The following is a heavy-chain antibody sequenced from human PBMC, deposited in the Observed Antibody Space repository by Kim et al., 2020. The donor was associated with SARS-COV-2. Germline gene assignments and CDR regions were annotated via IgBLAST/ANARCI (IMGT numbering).Heavy chain of an antibody. CDR2: IYLVGST. CDR3: ARDLRRSSIYYHFGMDV. J-gene: IGHJ6*02. CDR1: GFSVADTY. Sequence: GGSLRLSCSASGFSVADTYINWVRQAPGGGLEWIAVIYLVGSTYFAATVMGRFTISSDKSTNTVYLEMNSLRVEDTTVYYCARDLRRSSIYYHFGMDVGGPGTTVTVPS. V-gene: IGHV3-53*01.